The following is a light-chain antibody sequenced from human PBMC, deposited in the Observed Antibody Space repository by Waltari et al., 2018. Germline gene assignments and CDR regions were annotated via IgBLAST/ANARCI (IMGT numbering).Light chain of an antibody. CDR2: GES. CDR3: QHYGRLPAT. J-gene: IGKJ1*01. Sequence: EILLTQSPGSLSSSPGVRVTLSCRACQSVSSALSWYQQKPGHAPRLLIFGESNMATGIPDRFSGSWSDTDFSLTNCRLEPEDFAVYYCQHYGRLPATFGRGTKVEIK. V-gene: IGKV3-20*01. CDR1: QSVSSAL.